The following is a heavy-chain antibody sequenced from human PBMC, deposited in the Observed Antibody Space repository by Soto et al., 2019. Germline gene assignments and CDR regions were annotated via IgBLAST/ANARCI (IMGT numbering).Heavy chain of an antibody. D-gene: IGHD5-18*01. V-gene: IGHV3-30*18. J-gene: IGHJ3*02. CDR2: ISYDGSNK. CDR3: AQLRGYSYGDRGGANAFDI. CDR1: GFTFSSYG. Sequence: QVQLVESGGGVVQPGRSLRLSCAASGFTFSSYGMHWVRQAPGKGLEWVAVISYDGSNKYYADSVKGRFTISRDNSKNPLYLQMNSLRAEDTAVYYCAQLRGYSYGDRGGANAFDIWGQGTMFAVSS.